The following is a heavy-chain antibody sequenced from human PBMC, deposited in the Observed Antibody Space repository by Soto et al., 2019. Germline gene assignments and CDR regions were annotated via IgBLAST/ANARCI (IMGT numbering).Heavy chain of an antibody. CDR2: IDSGGRN. J-gene: IGHJ6*02. D-gene: IGHD2-8*02. CDR3: ARFLSPRRGRTGNTWAGS. V-gene: IGHV4-61*01. Sequence: ETLSLTCTVSGGSVSSDTNNWSWIMQPPGQRLEWIGFIDSGGRNNYHTPLKSRLTMLVETSNIQFALQLRSVIVAETAAYHCARFLSPRRGRTGNTWAGSWGQGTTVTVSS. CDR1: GGSVSSDTNN.